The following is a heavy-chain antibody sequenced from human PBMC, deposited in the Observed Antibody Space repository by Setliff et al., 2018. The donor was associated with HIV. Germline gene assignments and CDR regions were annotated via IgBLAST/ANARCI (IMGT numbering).Heavy chain of an antibody. V-gene: IGHV3-66*02. Sequence: PGGSLRLSCAASGFSVSNNDMSWVRQAPGKGLEWVSVIYSGGGTYYADSVKGRFTISRDTSKNTLYLQMNSLSPEDTAVHFCARDQPLSHWGQGTLVTVSS. CDR3: ARDQPLSH. CDR2: IYSGGGT. J-gene: IGHJ4*02. D-gene: IGHD3-16*02. CDR1: GFSVSNND.